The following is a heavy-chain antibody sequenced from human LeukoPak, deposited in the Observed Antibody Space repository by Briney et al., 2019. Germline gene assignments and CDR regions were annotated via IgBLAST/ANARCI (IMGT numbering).Heavy chain of an antibody. J-gene: IGHJ6*03. Sequence: GGSLRLSCAASGFTFDDYGMSWVRQAPGKGLEWVSGINWNGGSTGYADSVKGRFTISRDNAKNSLYLQMNSLRAEDTALYYCARLGDTALYYYMDVWGKGTTVTVSS. CDR2: INWNGGST. CDR3: ARLGDTALYYYMDV. V-gene: IGHV3-20*04. D-gene: IGHD5-18*01. CDR1: GFTFDDYG.